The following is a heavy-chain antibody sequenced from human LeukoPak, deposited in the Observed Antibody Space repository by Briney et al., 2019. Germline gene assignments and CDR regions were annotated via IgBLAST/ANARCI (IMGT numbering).Heavy chain of an antibody. CDR2: IYYSGST. Sequence: SETLSLTCTVSGGSISSYYWSWIRQPPGKGLEWIGYIYYSGSTNYNPSLKSRVTISVDTSKSQFSLKLSSVTAADTAVYYCARVQYGSGSYKPPYYYGMDVWGQGTTVTVSS. CDR1: GGSISSYY. J-gene: IGHJ6*02. V-gene: IGHV4-59*01. D-gene: IGHD3-10*01. CDR3: ARVQYGSGSYKPPYYYGMDV.